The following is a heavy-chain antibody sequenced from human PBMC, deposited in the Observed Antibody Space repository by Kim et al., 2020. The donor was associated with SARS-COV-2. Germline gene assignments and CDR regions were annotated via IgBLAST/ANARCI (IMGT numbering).Heavy chain of an antibody. CDR2: IYPGDSDT. D-gene: IGHD4-17*01. CDR1: GYSFITYW. J-gene: IGHJ5*02. CDR3: ARGEGSTVPWGWFDP. V-gene: IGHV5-51*01. Sequence: GESLKISCKGSGYSFITYWIAWVRQMPGKDLEWMGIIYPGDSDTRYSPSFQGQVTISADKSISTAYLQWNSLRTSDTAIYYCARGEGSTVPWGWFDPWGQGTLVTVSS.